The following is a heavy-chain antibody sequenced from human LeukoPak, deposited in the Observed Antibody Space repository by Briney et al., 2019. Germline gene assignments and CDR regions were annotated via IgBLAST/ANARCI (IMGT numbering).Heavy chain of an antibody. J-gene: IGHJ6*03. D-gene: IGHD3-10*01. V-gene: IGHV4-59*01. CDR3: ARVQEGYGSGRRENYYYYYMDV. Sequence: SETLSLTCTVSGGSISSYYWSWIRQPPGKGLEWIGYIYYSGSTNYNPSLKSRVTISVDTSKNQFSLRLSSVTAADTAVYYCARVQEGYGSGRRENYYYYYMDVWGKGTTVTISS. CDR2: IYYSGST. CDR1: GGSISSYY.